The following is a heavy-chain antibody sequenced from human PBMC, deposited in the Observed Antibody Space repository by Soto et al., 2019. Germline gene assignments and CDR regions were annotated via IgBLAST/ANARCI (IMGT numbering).Heavy chain of an antibody. CDR2: ISSSSSTI. V-gene: IGHV3-48*02. J-gene: IGHJ4*02. D-gene: IGHD3-22*01. CDR3: ARVPQYYDSSGYGY. CDR1: GFTFSSYS. Sequence: EVQLVESGGGLVQPGGSLRLSCAASGFTFSSYSMNWVRQAPGKGLEWVSYISSSSSTIYYADYVKGRFTISRDNAKNSLYLQMNSLRDEDTAVYYCARVPQYYDSSGYGYWGQGTLVTVSS.